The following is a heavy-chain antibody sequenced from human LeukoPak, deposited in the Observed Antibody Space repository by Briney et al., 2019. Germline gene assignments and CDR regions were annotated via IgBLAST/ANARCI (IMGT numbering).Heavy chain of an antibody. CDR1: GFTFSSYE. D-gene: IGHD6-6*01. V-gene: IGHV3-48*03. CDR3: AKDLDPYSSSSCFDY. Sequence: PGGSLRLSCAASGFTFSSYEMNWVRQAPGKGLEWVSYISSSGSTIYYADSVKGRFTISRDNAKNSLYLQMNSLRAEDTAVYYCAKDLDPYSSSSCFDYWGQGTLVTVSS. CDR2: ISSSGSTI. J-gene: IGHJ4*02.